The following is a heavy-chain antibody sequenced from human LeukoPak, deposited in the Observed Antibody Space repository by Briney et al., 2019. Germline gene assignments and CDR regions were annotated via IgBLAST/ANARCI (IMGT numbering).Heavy chain of an antibody. J-gene: IGHJ3*02. CDR2: IYHSGST. D-gene: IGHD1-7*01. CDR3: ARWTGTTDAFDI. V-gene: IGHV4-38-2*01. CDR1: GYPISSGYY. Sequence: ASETLSLTCAVSGYPISSGYYWGWIRQPPGKGLEWIGSIYHSGSTYYNPSLKSRVTISVDTSKNQFSLKLSSVTAADTAVYYCARWTGTTDAFDIWGQGTMVTVSS.